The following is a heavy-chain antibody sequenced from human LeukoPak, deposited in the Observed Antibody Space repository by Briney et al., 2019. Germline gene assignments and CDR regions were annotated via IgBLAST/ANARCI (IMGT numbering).Heavy chain of an antibody. V-gene: IGHV3-48*01. CDR3: ASEAPRPIKWERVLILSYYFDF. D-gene: IGHD1-1*01. Sequence: GGSLRLSCAASGFTFSSYSMNWVRQAPGKGLEWVSYISSSSRTVYYADSVKGRFTISRDNAKNSLHLQMNNLRAEDTAVYYCASEAPRPIKWERVLILSYYFDFWGQGTLVTVSS. CDR2: ISSSSRTV. CDR1: GFTFSSYS. J-gene: IGHJ4*02.